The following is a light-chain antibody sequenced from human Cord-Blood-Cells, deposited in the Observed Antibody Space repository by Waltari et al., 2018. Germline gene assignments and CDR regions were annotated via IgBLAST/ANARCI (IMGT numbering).Light chain of an antibody. CDR3: SSYTSSSTVV. CDR1: SSDVGGYNY. Sequence: QSALTQPASVSGSPGQSITISCTGPSSDVGGYNYVSWYQQHPGKAPKLMIYDVSNRPSGVSNRFSGSKYGNTASLTISGLQAEDEADYYCSSYTSSSTVVFGGGTKLTVL. CDR2: DVS. V-gene: IGLV2-14*01. J-gene: IGLJ2*01.